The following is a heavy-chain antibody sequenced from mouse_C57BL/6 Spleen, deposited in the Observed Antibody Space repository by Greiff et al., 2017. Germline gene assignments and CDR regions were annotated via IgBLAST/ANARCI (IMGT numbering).Heavy chain of an antibody. Sequence: QVQLQQSGAELVRPGTSVKVSCKASGYAFTNYLIEWVKQRPGQGLEWIGVINPGSGGTNYNEKFKGKATLTADKFSSTAYMQLSSLTSEDSAVYFCARSGGNFAWFAYWGQGTLVTVSA. CDR1: GYAFTNYL. D-gene: IGHD2-1*01. J-gene: IGHJ3*01. CDR3: ARSGGNFAWFAY. V-gene: IGHV1-54*01. CDR2: INPGSGGT.